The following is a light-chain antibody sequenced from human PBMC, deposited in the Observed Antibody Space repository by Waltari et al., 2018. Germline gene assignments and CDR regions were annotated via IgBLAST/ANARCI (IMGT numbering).Light chain of an antibody. CDR1: SSHVGGYNY. Sequence: HSALTQPASVSGSPGQSITISCTGTSSHVGGYNYVSWYQQHPGKAPKLMIYDVSNRPSGVSNRFSGSKSGNTASLTISGLQAEDEADYYCSSYISSDTLELFGGGTSLTVL. CDR2: DVS. V-gene: IGLV2-14*03. CDR3: SSYISSDTLEL. J-gene: IGLJ2*01.